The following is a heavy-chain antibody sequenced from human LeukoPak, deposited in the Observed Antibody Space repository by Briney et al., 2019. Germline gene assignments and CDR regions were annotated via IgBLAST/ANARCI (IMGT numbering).Heavy chain of an antibody. CDR1: GFTFSSYS. CDR2: TSSSSSYI. V-gene: IGHV3-21*01. CDR3: ARGFYCSSTSCYDWLDY. D-gene: IGHD2-2*01. Sequence: KPGGSLRLSCAASGFTFSSYSMNWVRQAPGKGLEWVSSTSSSSSYIYYADSVKGRFTISRDNAKNSLYLQMNSLRAEDTAVYYCARGFYCSSTSCYDWLDYWGQGTLVTVSS. J-gene: IGHJ4*02.